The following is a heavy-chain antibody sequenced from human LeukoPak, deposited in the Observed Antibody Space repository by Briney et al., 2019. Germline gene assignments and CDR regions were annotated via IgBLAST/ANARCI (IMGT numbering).Heavy chain of an antibody. CDR1: GFIFSTYT. J-gene: IGHJ4*02. D-gene: IGHD5-12*01. V-gene: IGHV3-64D*06. CDR2: INGDGRTT. Sequence: GGSLRLSCSASGFIFSTYTMYWVRQAPGKGLEYVSVINGDGRTTYYIDSVKGGFTISRDNSKNTLYLQMSSLSTEDTAVYYCVGDQVDDTGYLRWGQGTRVTVSA. CDR3: VGDQVDDTGYLR.